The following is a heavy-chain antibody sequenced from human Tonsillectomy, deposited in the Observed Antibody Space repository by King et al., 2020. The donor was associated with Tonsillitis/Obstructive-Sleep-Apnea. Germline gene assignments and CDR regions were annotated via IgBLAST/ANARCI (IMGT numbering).Heavy chain of an antibody. V-gene: IGHV3-74*02. J-gene: IGHJ4*02. CDR2: ITSDGSST. Sequence: VQLVESGGGLVQPGGSLRLSCAASGFTFSSYWMHWVRQVPGKGLVWVSRITSDGSSTTYADSVKGRFTISRDNAKNTLYLQMNSLRAEDTAVYYCARVLGHCSSITCYRPFDYWGQGTLVTVSS. CDR3: ARVLGHCSSITCYRPFDY. D-gene: IGHD2-2*02. CDR1: GFTFSSYW.